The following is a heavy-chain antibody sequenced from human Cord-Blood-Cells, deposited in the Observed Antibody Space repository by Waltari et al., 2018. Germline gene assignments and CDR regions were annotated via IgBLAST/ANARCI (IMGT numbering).Heavy chain of an antibody. CDR1: GYTLTELS. Sequence: QVQLVQSGAEVKKPGASVKVSCKVSGYTLTELSMHWVRQAPGKGLEWMGGFDPEDGETIYAQKFQGRVTMTEDTSTDTAYMELSSLRSEDTAVYYCATGPIVVVPAAMNYYYYYMDVWGKGTTVTVSS. V-gene: IGHV1-24*01. CDR2: FDPEDGET. D-gene: IGHD2-2*01. CDR3: ATGPIVVVPAAMNYYYYYMDV. J-gene: IGHJ6*03.